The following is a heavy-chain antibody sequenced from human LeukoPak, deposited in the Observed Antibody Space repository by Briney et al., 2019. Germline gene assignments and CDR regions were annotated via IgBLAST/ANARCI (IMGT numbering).Heavy chain of an antibody. CDR3: AKDRITMVRGAPEYYFDY. CDR1: GFTFSSYA. J-gene: IGHJ4*02. Sequence: AGGSLRLSCAASGFTFSSYAMRWVRQAPGKGLEWVSAISGSGGSTYYADSVKGRFTISRDNSKNTLYLQMNSLRAEDTAVYYCAKDRITMVRGAPEYYFDYWGQGTLVTVSS. V-gene: IGHV3-23*01. D-gene: IGHD3-10*01. CDR2: ISGSGGST.